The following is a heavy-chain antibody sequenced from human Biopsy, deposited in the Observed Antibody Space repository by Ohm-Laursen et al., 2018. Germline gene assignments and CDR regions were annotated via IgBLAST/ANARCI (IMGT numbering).Heavy chain of an antibody. CDR2: IYYTGST. J-gene: IGHJ4*02. D-gene: IGHD3-3*01. V-gene: IGHV4-59*01. Sequence: SDTLSLTCSVSRDSISNYYWTWIRQSPGKGLEWIGYIYYTGSTNYNPSVKSRVTISVDTSKNQFSLKLNSVTAADSAVYFCAREWSGISFGPIDYWGQGTRVTVSS. CDR1: RDSISNYY. CDR3: AREWSGISFGPIDY.